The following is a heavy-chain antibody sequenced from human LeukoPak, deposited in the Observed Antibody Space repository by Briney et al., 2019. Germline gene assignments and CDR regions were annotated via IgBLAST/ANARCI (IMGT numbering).Heavy chain of an antibody. CDR1: GGSISSYY. CDR2: IYYSGST. CDR3: ARGAAGYSYG. V-gene: IGHV4-59*01. Sequence: SETLSLTCTVSGGSISSYYWSWIRQPPGKGLEWIGHIYYSGSTNYNPSLKSRVTISIDTSKNQFSLRLSSVTAADTAVYYCARGAAGYSYGWGQGTLVTISS. J-gene: IGHJ4*02. D-gene: IGHD5-18*01.